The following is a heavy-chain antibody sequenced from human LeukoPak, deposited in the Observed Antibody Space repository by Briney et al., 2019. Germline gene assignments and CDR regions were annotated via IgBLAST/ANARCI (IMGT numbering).Heavy chain of an antibody. CDR2: MNSDGSST. CDR1: GFTFSSYW. Sequence: GGSLRLSCGASGFTFSSYWMNWVRQAPGEGLVWVSRMNSDGSSTSYADSVKGRFTISRDDAKKTLYLQMNSLRAEDTAVYYCTRENGGYKGYEDYWGQGTLVTVSS. J-gene: IGHJ4*02. CDR3: TRENGGYKGYEDY. D-gene: IGHD5-12*01. V-gene: IGHV3-74*01.